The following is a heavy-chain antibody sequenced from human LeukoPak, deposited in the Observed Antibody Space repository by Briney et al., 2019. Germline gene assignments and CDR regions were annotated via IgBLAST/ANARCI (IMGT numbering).Heavy chain of an antibody. V-gene: IGHV3-48*03. CDR1: GFTFSSYE. CDR2: ISSSGSTI. CDR3: ARGGQWLVPFDY. D-gene: IGHD6-19*01. Sequence: GGSLRLSCAASGFTFSSYEMNWVRQAPGKGLEWVSYISSSGSTIYYADSVKGRFTISRDNAKNSLYLQMNSLRAEDTAVYYCARGGQWLVPFDYWGQGTLVTVSS. J-gene: IGHJ4*02.